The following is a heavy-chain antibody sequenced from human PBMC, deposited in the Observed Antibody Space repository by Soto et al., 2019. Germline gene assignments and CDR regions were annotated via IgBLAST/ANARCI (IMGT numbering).Heavy chain of an antibody. D-gene: IGHD3-10*01. CDR2: IIPIFGTA. CDR1: GGTFSSYV. Sequence: QVQLVQSGAEVKKPGSSVKVSCKASGGTFSSYVISWVRQAPGQGLEWMGGIIPIFGTANYAQKFQGRVTITADESTSTAYMELSSLRSEDTAVYYCARVAMVRGVIIWGNFDYWGQGTLVTVSS. CDR3: ARVAMVRGVIIWGNFDY. J-gene: IGHJ4*02. V-gene: IGHV1-69*01.